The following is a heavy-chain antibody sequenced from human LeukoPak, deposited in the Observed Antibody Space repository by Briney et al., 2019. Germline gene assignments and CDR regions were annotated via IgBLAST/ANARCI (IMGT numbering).Heavy chain of an antibody. D-gene: IGHD3-16*01. CDR1: GFTVISNY. J-gene: IGHJ4*02. V-gene: IGHV3-66*02. CDR3: ASEGD. CDR2: IYTEGTT. Sequence: PGGSLRLSCAVSGFTVISNYFSWVRQAPGKGLEWVSVIYTEGTTYYADSVKGRFIISRDNSKNTVYLQMNSLRAEDTAVYYCASEGDWGQGTLVTVSS.